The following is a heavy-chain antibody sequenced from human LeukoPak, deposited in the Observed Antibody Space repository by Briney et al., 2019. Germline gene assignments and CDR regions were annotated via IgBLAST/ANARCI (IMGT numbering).Heavy chain of an antibody. V-gene: IGHV3-21*01. CDR1: GFTFSTYR. CDR2: ISSSSTYI. Sequence: GGSLRLSCAASGFTFSTYRMNWVRQAPGKGLEWVSSISSSSTYIYYADSVKGRFTVSRDNAEDSLSLQMSSLRAEDTAVYYCARLRGSGYNYFDYWGQETLVTVSS. D-gene: IGHD5-24*01. CDR3: ARLRGSGYNYFDY. J-gene: IGHJ4*02.